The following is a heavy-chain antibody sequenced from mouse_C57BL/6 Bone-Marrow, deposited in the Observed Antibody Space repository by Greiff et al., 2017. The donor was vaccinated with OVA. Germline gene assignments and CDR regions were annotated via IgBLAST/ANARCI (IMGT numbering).Heavy chain of an antibody. CDR3: ARRGDSNFSWFAY. CDR1: GYTFTDYY. Sequence: VQLQQSGPELVKPGASVKISCKASGYTFTDYYMNWVKQSHGKSLEWIGDINPNNGGTSYNQKFKGKATLTVDKSSSTAYMELRSLTSEDSAVYYCARRGDSNFSWFAYWGQGTLVTVSA. CDR2: INPNNGGT. D-gene: IGHD2-5*01. J-gene: IGHJ3*01. V-gene: IGHV1-26*01.